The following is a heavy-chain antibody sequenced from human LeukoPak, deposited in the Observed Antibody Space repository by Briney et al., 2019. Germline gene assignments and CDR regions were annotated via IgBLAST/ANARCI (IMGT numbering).Heavy chain of an antibody. CDR1: GFTFSSYA. J-gene: IGHJ4*02. CDR3: AKFGGYSGYDLLGPCDY. Sequence: GGSLRLSCAASGFTFSSYAMSWVRQAPGKGLEWVSVISGRGGSTYYADSVKGRFTISRDNSKNTLYLQMNSLRAEDTAVYYCAKFGGYSGYDLLGPCDYWGQGTLVTVSS. V-gene: IGHV3-23*01. D-gene: IGHD5-12*01. CDR2: ISGRGGST.